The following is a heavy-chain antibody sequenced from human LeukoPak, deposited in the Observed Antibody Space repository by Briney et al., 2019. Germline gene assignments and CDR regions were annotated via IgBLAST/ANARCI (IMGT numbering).Heavy chain of an antibody. V-gene: IGHV3-15*01. CDR3: TTWIQLWLYFDY. CDR2: IKSKTDGGTT. Sequence: PGGSLRLSCAASGFTFSSYAMSWVRQAPGKGLEWVGRIKSKTDGGTTDYAAPVKGRFTISRDDSKNTLYLQMNSLKTEDTAVYYCTTWIQLWLYFDYWGQGTLVTVSS. D-gene: IGHD5-18*01. J-gene: IGHJ4*02. CDR1: GFTFSSYA.